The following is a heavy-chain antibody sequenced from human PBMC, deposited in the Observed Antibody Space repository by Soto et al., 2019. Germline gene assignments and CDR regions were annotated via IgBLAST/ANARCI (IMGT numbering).Heavy chain of an antibody. CDR3: ARDYLYYYYGMDV. Sequence: PGGSLRLSCAASGFTFSSYGMHWVRQAPGKGLEWVAVIWYDGSNKYYADSVKGRFTISRDNSKNTLYLQMNSLRAEDTAVYYCARDYLYYYYGMDVWGQGTTVTVSS. V-gene: IGHV3-33*01. CDR1: GFTFSSYG. J-gene: IGHJ6*02. D-gene: IGHD3-16*02. CDR2: IWYDGSNK.